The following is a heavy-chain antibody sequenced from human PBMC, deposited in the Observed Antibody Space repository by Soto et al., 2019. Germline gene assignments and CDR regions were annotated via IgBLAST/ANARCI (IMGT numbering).Heavy chain of an antibody. CDR1: GGTFSSNA. D-gene: IGHD4-17*01. CDR3: ARRLTTVSSYYYGMDV. V-gene: IGHV1-69*13. Sequence: SVKVSCKASGGTFSSNAISWVRQAPGQGLEWMGGIIPIFGTANYAQKFQGRVTITADESTSTAYMELSSLRSEDTAVYYCARRLTTVSSYYYGMDVWGQGTTVTVSS. J-gene: IGHJ6*02. CDR2: IIPIFGTA.